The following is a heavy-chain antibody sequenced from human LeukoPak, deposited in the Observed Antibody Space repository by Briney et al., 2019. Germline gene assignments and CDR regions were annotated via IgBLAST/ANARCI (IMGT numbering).Heavy chain of an antibody. J-gene: IGHJ3*02. Sequence: ASVEVSCKASGYTFTSYAMNWVRQAPGQGLEWMGWINTNTGNPTYAQGFTGRFVFSLDTSVSTAYLQISSLKAEDTAVYYCASPYSGSYYGDDAFDIWGQGTMVTVSS. V-gene: IGHV7-4-1*02. CDR3: ASPYSGSYYGDDAFDI. CDR1: GYTFTSYA. CDR2: INTNTGNP. D-gene: IGHD1-26*01.